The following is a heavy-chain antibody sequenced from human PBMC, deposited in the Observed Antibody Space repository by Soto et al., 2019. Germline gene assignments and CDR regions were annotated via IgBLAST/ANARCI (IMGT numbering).Heavy chain of an antibody. J-gene: IGHJ6*02. CDR3: VHTRCGGDCLQSYSSHYYYGMDI. CDR2: IYWDGDQ. CDR1: GFSLSTGGMG. V-gene: IGHV2-5*02. Sequence: QITLKESGPTLVKPTQTLTLTCTFSGFSLSTGGMGVGWIRQPPGKALEWLALIYWDGDQRYRPSLMSKLTIAKDNSKNQVVLTMTNMDPVDTATYYCVHTRCGGDCLQSYSSHYYYGMDIWGQGTTVTVSS. D-gene: IGHD2-21*02.